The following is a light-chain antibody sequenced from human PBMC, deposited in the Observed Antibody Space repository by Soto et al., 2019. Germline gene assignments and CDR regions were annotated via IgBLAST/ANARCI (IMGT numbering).Light chain of an antibody. J-gene: IGKJ1*01. CDR1: QGISSY. CDR3: QQSYSTPWT. V-gene: IGKV1-8*01. CDR2: AAS. Sequence: AIRLTQSPSSLSASTGDRVTITCGASQGISSYLAWYQQKPGKAPKLLIYAASSLQSGVPSRFSGSGSGTDFTLTISSLQPEDFATYYCQQSYSTPWTFGQGTKVDIK.